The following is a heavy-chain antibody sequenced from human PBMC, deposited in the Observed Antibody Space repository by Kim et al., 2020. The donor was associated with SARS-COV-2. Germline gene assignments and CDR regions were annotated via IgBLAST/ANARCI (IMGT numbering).Heavy chain of an antibody. CDR1: GFTFSSYW. D-gene: IGHD1-26*01. CDR2: INSDGSST. CDR3: ARTLRSWELPYDYFDY. J-gene: IGHJ4*02. V-gene: IGHV3-74*01. Sequence: GGSLRLSCVASGFTFSSYWMHWVRQAPGKGLVWVSRINSDGSSTNYADSVKGRFTISRDNAKNTLYLQMNSLRAEDTAVYYCARTLRSWELPYDYFDYWGQGTLVTVSS.